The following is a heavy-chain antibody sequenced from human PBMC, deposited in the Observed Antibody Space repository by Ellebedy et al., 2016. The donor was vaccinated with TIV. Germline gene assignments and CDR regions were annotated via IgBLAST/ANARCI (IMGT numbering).Heavy chain of an antibody. J-gene: IGHJ3*02. CDR1: GFAFSNFY. V-gene: IGHV3-11*01. D-gene: IGHD3-16*02. CDR3: TRVGRHLENLSNRGAFDI. CDR2: ISTSESTI. Sequence: GGSLRLXXVGSGFAFSNFYMYWIRQSPGQGLEWISSISTSESTIYYAESVKGRFTISRDNAKNSLFLEMNSLTAEDTAVYYCTRVGRHLENLSNRGAFDIWGQGTMVTVSS.